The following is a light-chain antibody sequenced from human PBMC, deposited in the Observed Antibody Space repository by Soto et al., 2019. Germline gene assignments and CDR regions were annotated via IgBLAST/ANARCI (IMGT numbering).Light chain of an antibody. Sequence: EIVLTQSPGTLSLSPGERASLSCRASQSVSSEKLAWYQQKPGQAPRLLIFGASGRATGIPERFSGSGSGTDFSLTISTLEPEDSAVYYCQQYGSSLLKFGGGTK. CDR1: QSVSSEK. CDR2: GAS. CDR3: QQYGSSLLK. J-gene: IGKJ4*02. V-gene: IGKV3-20*01.